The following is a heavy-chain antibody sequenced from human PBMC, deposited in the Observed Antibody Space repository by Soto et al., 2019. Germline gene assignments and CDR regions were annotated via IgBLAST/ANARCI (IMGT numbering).Heavy chain of an antibody. CDR3: ESQKLGGYSSVLFDY. CDR1: GYTFTSYG. V-gene: IGHV1-18*01. D-gene: IGHD5-18*01. J-gene: IGHJ4*02. CDR2: ISAYNGNT. Sequence: GASVKVSCKASGYTFTSYGISWVRQAPGQGLEWMGWISAYNGNTNYAQKLQGRVTMTTDTSTSTAYMELRSLRSDDTAVYYCESQKLGGYSSVLFDYWGQGTLVTVSS.